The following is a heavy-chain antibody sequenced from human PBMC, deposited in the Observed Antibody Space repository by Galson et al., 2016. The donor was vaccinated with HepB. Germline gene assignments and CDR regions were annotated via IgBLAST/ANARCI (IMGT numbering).Heavy chain of an antibody. CDR1: GFTFSSYG. D-gene: IGHD6-13*01. Sequence: SLRLSCAASGFTFSSYGMHWVRQAPGKGLEWVALIWYDGSNKYYADSVKGRFTLTRDNSKNTLYLQMNSLRAEDTAVSYRAREDSTIAAASLDYWCHGTLVTVSS. J-gene: IGHJ4*01. CDR3: AREDSTIAAASLDY. V-gene: IGHV3-33*01. CDR2: IWYDGSNK.